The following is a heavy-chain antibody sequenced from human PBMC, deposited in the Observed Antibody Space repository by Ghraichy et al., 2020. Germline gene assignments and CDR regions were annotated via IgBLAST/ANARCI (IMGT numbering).Heavy chain of an antibody. CDR2: ISWHSGSI. CDR3: AKDKLQKLELLRTGFDY. Sequence: SLRLSCTASGFTFDDYAMHWVRQTPGKGLEWVSGISWHSGSIGYADSVKGRFTISRDNAKNSLYLQMNSLRAEDTALYYCAKDKLQKLELLRTGFDYWGQGTLVTVSS. CDR1: GFTFDDYA. J-gene: IGHJ4*02. D-gene: IGHD1-7*01. V-gene: IGHV3-9*01.